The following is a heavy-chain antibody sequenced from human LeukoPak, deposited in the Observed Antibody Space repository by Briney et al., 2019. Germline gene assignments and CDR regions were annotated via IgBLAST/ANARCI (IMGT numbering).Heavy chain of an antibody. V-gene: IGHV1-69*05. J-gene: IGHJ4*02. CDR1: GGTFSSYA. Sequence: ASVKVSCKASGGTFSSYAISWVRQAPGQGLEWMGGIIPIFGTANYAQKFQGRVTITTDESTSTAYMELSSLRSEDTAVYYCASRNRITGTTVDYWRQGTLVTVST. CDR2: IIPIFGTA. D-gene: IGHD1-7*01. CDR3: ASRNRITGTTVDY.